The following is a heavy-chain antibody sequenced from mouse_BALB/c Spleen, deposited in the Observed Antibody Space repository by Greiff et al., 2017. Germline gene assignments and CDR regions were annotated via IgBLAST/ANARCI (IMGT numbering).Heavy chain of an antibody. CDR1: GFDFSRYW. CDR3: ARPVYYYGSRNWYFDV. V-gene: IGHV4-1*02. D-gene: IGHD1-1*01. Sequence: EVKLMESGGGLVQPGGSLKLSCAASGFDFSRYWMSWVRQAPGKGLEWIGEINPDSSTINYTPSLKDKFIISRDNAKNTLYLQMSKVRSEDTALYYCARPVYYYGSRNWYFDVWGAGTTVTVSS. CDR2: INPDSSTI. J-gene: IGHJ1*01.